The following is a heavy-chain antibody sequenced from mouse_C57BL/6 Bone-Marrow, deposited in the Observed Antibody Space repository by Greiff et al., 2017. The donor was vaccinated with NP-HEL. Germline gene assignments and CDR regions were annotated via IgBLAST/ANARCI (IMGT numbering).Heavy chain of an antibody. Sequence: EVKLMESGGGLVQPGGSLSLSCAASGFTFTDYYMSWVRQPPGKALEWLGFIRNKANGYTTEYSASVKGRFTISRDNSQSILYLQMNALRAEDSAPVYCARDPPTYYYAMDYWGQGTSVTVSS. V-gene: IGHV7-3*01. CDR1: GFTFTDYY. J-gene: IGHJ4*01. CDR2: IRNKANGYTT. CDR3: ARDPPTYYYAMDY.